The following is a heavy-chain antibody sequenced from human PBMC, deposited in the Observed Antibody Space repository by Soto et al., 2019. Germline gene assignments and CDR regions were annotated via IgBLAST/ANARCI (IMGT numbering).Heavy chain of an antibody. CDR3: ASTEYGDYDY. V-gene: IGHV4-30-2*01. CDR1: GGSISSGGYS. J-gene: IGHJ4*02. Sequence: SESLSLTCAVSGGSISSGGYSWSWIRQPPGKGLEWIGYIYHSGSTYYNPSLKSRVTISVDRSKNQFSLKLSSVTAADTAVYYCASTEYGDYDYWGQGTLVTVSS. CDR2: IYHSGST. D-gene: IGHD4-17*01.